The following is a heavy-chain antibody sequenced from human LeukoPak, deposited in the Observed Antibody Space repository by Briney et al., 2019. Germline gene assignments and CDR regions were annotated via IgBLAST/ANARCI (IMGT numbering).Heavy chain of an antibody. Sequence: SETLSLTCTVSGGSVSSGISYCSWIRQPPGKGLEWIAYISKSGGSDYNPSLRGRVTISLDTSKNQFSLRLTSVTAADTAVYYCASGYSYPSDYWGQGTLVTVSS. CDR3: ASGYSYPSDY. J-gene: IGHJ4*02. CDR2: ISKSGGS. V-gene: IGHV4-61*01. D-gene: IGHD5-18*01. CDR1: GGSVSSGISY.